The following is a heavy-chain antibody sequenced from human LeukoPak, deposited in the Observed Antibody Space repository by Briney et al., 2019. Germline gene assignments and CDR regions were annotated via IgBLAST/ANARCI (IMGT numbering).Heavy chain of an antibody. CDR2: ISAYNGNT. Sequence: ASVKVSCKASGYTFTSYGISWVRQAPGQGLEWMGWISAYNGNTKYAQKLQGRVTMTTDTSTSTAYMELRSLRSDDTAVYYCARGPGGRRGYHPLEDYYYYYYMDVWGKGTTVTVSS. D-gene: IGHD3-22*01. V-gene: IGHV1-18*01. CDR1: GYTFTSYG. J-gene: IGHJ6*03. CDR3: ARGPGGRRGYHPLEDYYYYYYMDV.